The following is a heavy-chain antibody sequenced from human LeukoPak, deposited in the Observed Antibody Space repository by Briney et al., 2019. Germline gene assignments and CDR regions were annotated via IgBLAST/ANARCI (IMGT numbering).Heavy chain of an antibody. V-gene: IGHV4-39*07. Sequence: SETLSLTCTVSGVSISSSNSYWGWIRQPPGKGLEWIGSIYYSGSTYYNPSLKSRVTISVDTSKNQFSLKLSSVTAADTAVYYCARVSGAEDGNWGQGTLVIVSS. CDR1: GVSISSSNSY. CDR3: ARVSGAEDGN. CDR2: IYYSGST. J-gene: IGHJ4*02.